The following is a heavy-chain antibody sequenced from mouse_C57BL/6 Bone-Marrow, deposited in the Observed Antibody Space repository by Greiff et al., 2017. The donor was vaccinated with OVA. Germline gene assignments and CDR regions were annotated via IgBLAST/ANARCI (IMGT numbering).Heavy chain of an antibody. CDR2: IRLKSDNYAT. D-gene: IGHD2-1*01. J-gene: IGHJ4*01. CDR3: TALYYGTAMDY. Sequence: DVQLQESGGGLVQPGGSMKLSCVASGFTFSNYWMNWVRQSPEKGLEWVAQIRLKSDNYATHYAESVKGRFTISRDDSKSSVYLQMNNLRAEDTGIYYCTALYYGTAMDYWGQGTSVTVSS. CDR1: GFTFSNYW. V-gene: IGHV6-3*01.